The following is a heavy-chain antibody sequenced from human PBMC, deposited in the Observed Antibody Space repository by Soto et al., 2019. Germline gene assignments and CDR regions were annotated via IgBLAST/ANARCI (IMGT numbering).Heavy chain of an antibody. Sequence: ASVKVSCKASGYTFTSYAMHWVRQAPGQRLEWMGWINAGNGNTKYSQKFQGRVTITRDTSASTAYMELSSLRSEDTAVYYCARWVGDYRDPRRAFDIWGQGTMVTGS. D-gene: IGHD4-17*01. V-gene: IGHV1-3*01. CDR3: ARWVGDYRDPRRAFDI. J-gene: IGHJ3*02. CDR1: GYTFTSYA. CDR2: INAGNGNT.